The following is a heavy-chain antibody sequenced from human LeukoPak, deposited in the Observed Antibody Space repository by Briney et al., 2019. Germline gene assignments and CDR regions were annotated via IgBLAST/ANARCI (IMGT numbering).Heavy chain of an antibody. Sequence: GGSLRLSCAASGFTFSSYSMNWVRQAPGKGLEWGSSISSSSSYIYYADSVRGRFTISRDNAKNSLYLQLNSLRADDTGVYYCTRDGGAAAGTYYYYYMDVWGKGTTVTVSS. CDR2: ISSSSSYI. V-gene: IGHV3-21*01. D-gene: IGHD6-13*01. CDR3: TRDGGAAAGTYYYYYMDV. CDR1: GFTFSSYS. J-gene: IGHJ6*03.